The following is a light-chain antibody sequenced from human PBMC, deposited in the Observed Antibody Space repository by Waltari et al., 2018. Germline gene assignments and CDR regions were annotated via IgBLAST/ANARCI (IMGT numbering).Light chain of an antibody. V-gene: IGLV4-69*01. CDR3: QTWGPGIRV. Sequence: QPVLSQPPSASASLGASVKVTCPLNIEPTTNALAGNRHQQGKAPRYLMRLYSDGSHRKGDGIPDRFSGSSSGAERYLTISNLQSEDEADYYCQTWGPGIRVFGGGTRLTVL. J-gene: IGLJ3*02. CDR2: LYSDGSH. CDR1: IEPTTNA.